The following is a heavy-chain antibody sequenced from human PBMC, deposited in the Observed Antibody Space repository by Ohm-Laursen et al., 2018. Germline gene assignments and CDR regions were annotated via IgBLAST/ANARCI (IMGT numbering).Heavy chain of an antibody. J-gene: IGHJ6*02. CDR1: GFTFSSYW. CDR2: INSDGSST. D-gene: IGHD6-13*01. V-gene: IGHV3-74*01. Sequence: SLRLSCAASGFTFSSYWMHWVRQAPGKGLVWVSRINSDGSSTSYADSVKGRFTISRDNAKNTLYLQMNSLRAEDTAVYYCARDGGYSRSSYYYYGMDVWGQGTTVTVSS. CDR3: ARDGGYSRSSYYYYGMDV.